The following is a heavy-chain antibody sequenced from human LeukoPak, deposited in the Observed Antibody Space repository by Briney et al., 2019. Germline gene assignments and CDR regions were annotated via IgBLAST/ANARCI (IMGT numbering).Heavy chain of an antibody. J-gene: IGHJ3*02. CDR1: GGSISSYY. D-gene: IGHD1-26*01. Sequence: SETLSLTCTVSGGSISSYYLSWIRQPGGKGLEWIGRIYTSGSTNYNPSLKSRVTMSVDTSKNQFSLKLSSVTAADTAVYYCARDTWELWDGAFDIWGQGTKVTVSS. V-gene: IGHV4-4*07. CDR3: ARDTWELWDGAFDI. CDR2: IYTSGST.